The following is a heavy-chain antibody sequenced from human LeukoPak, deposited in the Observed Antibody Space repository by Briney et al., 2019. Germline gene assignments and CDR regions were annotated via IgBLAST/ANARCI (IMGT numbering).Heavy chain of an antibody. CDR2: ISSSGSTI. CDR3: ARGIQYCSSTSCYMVPREEYYFDY. Sequence: GGSLRLSCAASGFTFSDYYMSWIRQAPGKGLEWVSYISSSGSTIYYADSVKGGFTISRDNAKNSLYLQMNSLRAEDTAVYYCARGIQYCSSTSCYMVPREEYYFDYWGQGTLVTVSS. CDR1: GFTFSDYY. V-gene: IGHV3-11*01. D-gene: IGHD2-2*02. J-gene: IGHJ4*02.